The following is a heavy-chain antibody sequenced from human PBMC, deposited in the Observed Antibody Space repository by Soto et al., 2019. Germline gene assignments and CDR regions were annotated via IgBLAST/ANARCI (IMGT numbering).Heavy chain of an antibody. D-gene: IGHD6-19*01. CDR3: ARDLMYSSGWFVFDY. V-gene: IGHV4-59*01. Sequence: PSETLSLTCTVSGGSISSYYWSWIRQPPGKGLEWIGYIYYSGSTNYNPSLKSRVTISVDTSKNQFSLKLSSVTAADTAVYYCARDLMYSSGWFVFDYWGQGTLVTVSS. J-gene: IGHJ4*02. CDR2: IYYSGST. CDR1: GGSISSYY.